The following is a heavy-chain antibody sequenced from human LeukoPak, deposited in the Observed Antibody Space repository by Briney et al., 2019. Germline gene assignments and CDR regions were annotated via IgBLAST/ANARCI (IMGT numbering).Heavy chain of an antibody. CDR3: AKDPHYGGNPGYYYYYMDV. Sequence: GGSLRLSCAASGFTFSSYAMSWVRQAPGKGLEWVSAISGSGGSTYYADSVKGRFTISRDNSKNTLYLQMNSLRAEDTAVYYCAKDPHYGGNPGYYYYYMDVWGKGTTVTVSS. CDR2: ISGSGGST. D-gene: IGHD4-23*01. CDR1: GFTFSSYA. V-gene: IGHV3-23*01. J-gene: IGHJ6*03.